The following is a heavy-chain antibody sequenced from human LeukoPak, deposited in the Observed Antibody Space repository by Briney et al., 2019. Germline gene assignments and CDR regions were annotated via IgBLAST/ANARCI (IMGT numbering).Heavy chain of an antibody. CDR3: ARDQYGEGAFDI. Sequence: GGSLRLSCAASGFTVSSNYMNWVRQAPGKGLEWVSGIYSRGNTYYGDSVKGRFIISRDNSKNTVYPQMNSLRAEDTAVYYCARDQYGEGAFDIWGQGTMVTVSS. V-gene: IGHV3-66*01. CDR1: GFTVSSNY. CDR2: IYSRGNT. J-gene: IGHJ3*02. D-gene: IGHD2-8*01.